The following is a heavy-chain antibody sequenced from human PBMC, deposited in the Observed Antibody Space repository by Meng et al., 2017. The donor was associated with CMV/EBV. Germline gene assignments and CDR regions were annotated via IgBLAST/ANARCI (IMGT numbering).Heavy chain of an antibody. Sequence: GGSLRLSCAASGFTFSDYYMSWIRQAPGKGLEWVSYISSSGSTIYYADSVKGRFTISRDNAKNSLYLQMNSLRAEDTAVYYCARVSRYDFWSGIYCYYGMDVWGQGTTVTVSS. CDR2: ISSSGSTI. CDR3: ARVSRYDFWSGIYCYYGMDV. CDR1: GFTFSDYY. J-gene: IGHJ6*02. D-gene: IGHD3-3*01. V-gene: IGHV3-11*04.